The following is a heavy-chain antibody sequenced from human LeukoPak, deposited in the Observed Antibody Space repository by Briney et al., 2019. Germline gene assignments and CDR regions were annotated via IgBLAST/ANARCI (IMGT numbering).Heavy chain of an antibody. J-gene: IGHJ4*02. Sequence: GESLKISCKASGYSSATYWIGWVRQTPGKGLEWMGLIYPGDSDTRYSPSFQGQVTISADKSISSTSLQWRSLKASDTAMYYCARPNGGRLWAWYFDYWGQGSPVTVSS. CDR1: GYSSATYW. V-gene: IGHV5-51*01. CDR3: ARPNGGRLWAWYFDY. D-gene: IGHD7-27*01. CDR2: IYPGDSDT.